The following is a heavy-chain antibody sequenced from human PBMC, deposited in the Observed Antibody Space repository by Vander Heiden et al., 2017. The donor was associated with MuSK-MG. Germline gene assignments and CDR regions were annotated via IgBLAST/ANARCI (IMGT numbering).Heavy chain of an antibody. CDR2: ISATGRI. V-gene: IGHV4-59*01. CDR3: AREDMWATLKY. Sequence: QVQLQESGPGLVEPSETLSLTCTVSGDSITSFYWSWLRQPPGEGLEWIGYISATGRISYNASLKSRVTISMDTSRNQFSLELSSVTAADTAIYYCAREDMWATLKYWGQGILVTVSS. J-gene: IGHJ4*02. D-gene: IGHD1-26*01. CDR1: GDSITSFY.